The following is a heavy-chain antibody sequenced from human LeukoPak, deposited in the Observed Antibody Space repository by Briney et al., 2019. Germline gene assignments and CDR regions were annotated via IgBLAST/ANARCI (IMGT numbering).Heavy chain of an antibody. CDR1: GFTFINYA. V-gene: IGHV3-23*01. Sequence: PGGSLRLSCAASGFTFINYAMNWVRQAPGKGLEWVSALSFSGHTTYYADSVRGRFTISRDNSKSTLYLQMNSLRAEDTALYYCARPTSGWYAGGFDYWGQGILVTVSS. CDR2: LSFSGHTT. D-gene: IGHD6-19*01. CDR3: ARPTSGWYAGGFDY. J-gene: IGHJ4*02.